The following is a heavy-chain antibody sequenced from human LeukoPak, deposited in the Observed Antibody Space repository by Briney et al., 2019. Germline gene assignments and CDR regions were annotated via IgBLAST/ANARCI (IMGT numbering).Heavy chain of an antibody. J-gene: IGHJ3*02. D-gene: IGHD2-2*02. Sequence: PGGSLRLSCAASGFTFSDYYMSWIRQAPGKGLEWVSYISSSGSTIYYADSVKGRFTISRDNAKNSLYLQMNSLRAEDTAVYYCARSLGGGPKYQLLYRPIDAFDIWGQGTMVTVSS. CDR2: ISSSGSTI. CDR3: ARSLGGGPKYQLLYRPIDAFDI. V-gene: IGHV3-11*01. CDR1: GFTFSDYY.